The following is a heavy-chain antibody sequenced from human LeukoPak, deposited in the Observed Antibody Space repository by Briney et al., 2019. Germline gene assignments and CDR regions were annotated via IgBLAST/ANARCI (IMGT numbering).Heavy chain of an antibody. J-gene: IGHJ6*03. V-gene: IGHV4-4*07. CDR3: ARAKRPPAYYYYYYMDV. Sequence: PSETLSLTCTVSGGSISSYYWSWLRRPAGKGLEWIGRIYTSGSTNYNPSLKSRVTMSVDTSKNQFSLKLSSVTAADTAVYYCARAKRPPAYYYYYYMDVWGKGTTVTVSS. CDR1: GGSISSYY. CDR2: IYTSGST.